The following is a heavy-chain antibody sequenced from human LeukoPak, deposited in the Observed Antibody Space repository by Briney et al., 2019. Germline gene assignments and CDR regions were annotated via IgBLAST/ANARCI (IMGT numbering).Heavy chain of an antibody. CDR3: ARLKYCTNGVCYAGFDY. D-gene: IGHD2-8*01. J-gene: IGHJ4*02. CDR1: GYTFTNYD. V-gene: IGHV1-8*01. Sequence: GASVKVSCKASGYTFTNYDINWVRRATGQGLEWMGWMNPNSGNTGYAQKFQGRVTMTRSTSISTAYMELSSLRSEDTAVYYCARLKYCTNGVCYAGFDYWGQGTLVTVSS. CDR2: MNPNSGNT.